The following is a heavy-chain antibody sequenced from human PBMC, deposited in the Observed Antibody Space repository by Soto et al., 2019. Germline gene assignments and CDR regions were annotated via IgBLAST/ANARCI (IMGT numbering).Heavy chain of an antibody. CDR2: IIPIFGTA. V-gene: IGHV1-69*13. CDR1: GGTFSSYA. J-gene: IGHJ4*02. CDR3: AESSSIAVAGIDY. Sequence: VASVKVSCKASGGTFSSYAISWVRQAPGQGLEWMGGIIPIFGTANYAQKFQGRVTITADESTSTAYMELSSLRSEDTAVYYCAESSSIAVAGIDYWGQGTLVTVSS. D-gene: IGHD6-19*01.